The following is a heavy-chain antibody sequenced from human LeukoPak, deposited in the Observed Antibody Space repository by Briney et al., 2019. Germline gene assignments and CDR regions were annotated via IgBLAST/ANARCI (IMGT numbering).Heavy chain of an antibody. Sequence: GGSLRLSCAASGFTFSSFWMHWVRQAPGKGLVWVSHTNSDGSTTDYADSVRGRFTISRDNAKNSLYLQMSSLRADDTAVYYCARDRLLYYYDSGPTGHFQHWGQGTLVTV. D-gene: IGHD3-22*01. CDR1: GFTFSSFW. V-gene: IGHV3-74*01. CDR3: ARDRLLYYYDSGPTGHFQH. J-gene: IGHJ1*01. CDR2: TNSDGSTT.